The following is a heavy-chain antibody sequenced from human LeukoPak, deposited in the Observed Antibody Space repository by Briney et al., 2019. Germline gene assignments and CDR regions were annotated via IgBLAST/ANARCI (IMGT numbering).Heavy chain of an antibody. Sequence: GGSLRLSCAASRFTVSSNYMSWVRQAPGKGLEWVSVIYSGGSTYYADSVKGRFTISRDNSKNTLYLQMNSLRAEDTAVYYCASRIAAAGLLDYWGQGTLVTVSS. D-gene: IGHD6-13*01. CDR1: RFTVSSNY. V-gene: IGHV3-53*01. CDR2: IYSGGST. J-gene: IGHJ4*02. CDR3: ASRIAAAGLLDY.